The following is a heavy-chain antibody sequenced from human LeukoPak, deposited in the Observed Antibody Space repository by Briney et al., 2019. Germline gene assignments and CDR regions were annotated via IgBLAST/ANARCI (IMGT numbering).Heavy chain of an antibody. J-gene: IGHJ4*02. CDR1: GFTFSSYE. Sequence: GGSLRLSCAASGFTFSSYEMNWVRQAPGKGLEWVSYISSSGSTIYYADAVKGRFTISRDNSKNTLYLQMNSLRAEDTAVYYCAKDRLGVPGGGYEDFWGQGTLVTVSS. CDR2: ISSSGSTI. CDR3: AKDRLGVPGGGYEDF. D-gene: IGHD5-12*01. V-gene: IGHV3-48*03.